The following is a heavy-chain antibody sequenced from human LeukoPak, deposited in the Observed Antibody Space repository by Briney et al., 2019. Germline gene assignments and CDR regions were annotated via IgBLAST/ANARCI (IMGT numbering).Heavy chain of an antibody. D-gene: IGHD4-23*01. V-gene: IGHV1-69*04. Sequence: ASVKVSCKASGGTFSSYAISWVRQAPGQGLEWMGRIIPILGIANYAQKFQGRVTITADKSTSTAYMELSSLRSEDTAVYYCARDQGDGGYHPDYYYYGMDVWGQGTTVTVSS. J-gene: IGHJ6*02. CDR2: IIPILGIA. CDR3: ARDQGDGGYHPDYYYYGMDV. CDR1: GGTFSSYA.